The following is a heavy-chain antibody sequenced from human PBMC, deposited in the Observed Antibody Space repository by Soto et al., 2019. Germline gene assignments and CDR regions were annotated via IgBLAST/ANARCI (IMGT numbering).Heavy chain of an antibody. V-gene: IGHV5-51*01. CDR1: GYSFTSYW. D-gene: IGHD2-2*01. CDR3: ARNHYCSSTSCLNWFDP. Sequence: PGESLKISCKGSGYSFTSYWIGWVRQMPGKGLEWMGIIYPGDSDTRYSPSFQGQVTISADKSISTAYLQWSSLKASDTAMYYCARNHYCSSTSCLNWFDPWGQGTLVTVSS. CDR2: IYPGDSDT. J-gene: IGHJ5*02.